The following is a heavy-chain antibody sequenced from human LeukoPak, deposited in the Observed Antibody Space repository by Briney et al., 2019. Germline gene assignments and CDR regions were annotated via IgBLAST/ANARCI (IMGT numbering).Heavy chain of an antibody. CDR3: ARDSDYDYVWGSTTTQTFDY. CDR2: INPNSGGT. V-gene: IGHV1-2*02. CDR1: GYTFTGYY. J-gene: IGHJ4*02. D-gene: IGHD3-16*01. Sequence: GASVKVSCKASGYTFTGYYMHWVRQAPGQGLEWMGWINPNSGGTNYAQKFQGRVTMSRDTSISTAYMELSRLRSDDTAVYYCARDSDYDYVWGSTTTQTFDYWGQGTLVTVSS.